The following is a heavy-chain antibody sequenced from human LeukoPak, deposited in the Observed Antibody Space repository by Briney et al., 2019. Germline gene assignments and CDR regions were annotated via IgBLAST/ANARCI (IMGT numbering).Heavy chain of an antibody. CDR1: GGSISTYY. CDR3: ARTYSSGSIDY. CDR2: IYYSGST. J-gene: IGHJ4*02. D-gene: IGHD6-19*01. Sequence: SETLSLTCTVSGGSISTYYWSWLRQPPGKGLEWIGYIYYSGSTNYNPSLKSRVTISVDTSKNQFSLKLSSVTAADTAVYYCARTYSSGSIDYWGQGTLVTVSS. V-gene: IGHV4-59*01.